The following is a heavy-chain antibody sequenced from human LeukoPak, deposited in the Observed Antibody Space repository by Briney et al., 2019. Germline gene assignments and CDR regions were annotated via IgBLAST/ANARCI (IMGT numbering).Heavy chain of an antibody. CDR3: ARVLKYYDFWSGYYRGGIAAFDI. J-gene: IGHJ3*02. V-gene: IGHV3-48*03. D-gene: IGHD3-3*01. CDR2: ISSSGSTI. Sequence: GGSLRLSCAASGFTFSSYEMNWVRQAPGKGLERVSYISSSGSTIYYADSVKGRFTISRDNAKNSLYLQMNSLRAEDTAAYYCARVLKYYDFWSGYYRGGIAAFDIWGQGTMVTVSS. CDR1: GFTFSSYE.